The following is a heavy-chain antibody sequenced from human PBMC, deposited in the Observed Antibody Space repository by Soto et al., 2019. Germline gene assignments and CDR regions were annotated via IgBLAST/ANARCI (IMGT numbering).Heavy chain of an antibody. CDR3: AKPQIVLMVYAMGDFDY. CDR1: GFTFSSYG. Sequence: QVQLVESGGGVVQPGRSLRLSCAAAGFTFSSYGMHWVRQAPGKGLEWVAVISYDGSNKYYADSVKGRFTISRDNSKNTLYLQMNRLRAEDTAVYYCAKPQIVLMVYAMGDFDYWGQGTLVTVSS. D-gene: IGHD2-8*01. CDR2: ISYDGSNK. V-gene: IGHV3-30*18. J-gene: IGHJ4*02.